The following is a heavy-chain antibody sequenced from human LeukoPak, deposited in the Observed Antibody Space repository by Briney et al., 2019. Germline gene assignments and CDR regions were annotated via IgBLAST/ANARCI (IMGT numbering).Heavy chain of an antibody. V-gene: IGHV3-30-3*01. Sequence: GGSLRLSCAASGITFINHAMDWVRQAPGKGLEWVAVISYDGSNTYYADSVQGRFTISRDNSKSTLYLQMNSLRVEDTAVYYCARNPGVGSSWYRLHYWGQGTLVTVSS. CDR3: ARNPGVGSSWYRLHY. CDR2: ISYDGSNT. J-gene: IGHJ4*02. D-gene: IGHD6-13*01. CDR1: GITFINHA.